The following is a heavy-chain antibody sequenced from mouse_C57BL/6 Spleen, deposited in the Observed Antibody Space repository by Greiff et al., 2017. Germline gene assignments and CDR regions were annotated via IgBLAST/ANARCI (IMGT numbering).Heavy chain of an antibody. CDR3: ARGGDGCDY. Sequence: LVESGAELVRPGTSVKVSCKASGYAFTNYLIEWVKQRPGQGLEWIGVINPGSGGTNYNEKFKGKATLTADKSSSTAYMQLSSLTSEDSAVYFCARGGDGCDYWGQGTTLTVSS. CDR1: GYAFTNYL. J-gene: IGHJ2*01. D-gene: IGHD2-3*01. CDR2: INPGSGGT. V-gene: IGHV1-54*01.